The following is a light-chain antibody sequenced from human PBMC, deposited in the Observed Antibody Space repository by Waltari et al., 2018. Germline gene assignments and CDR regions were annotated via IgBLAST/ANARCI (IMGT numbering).Light chain of an antibody. CDR1: YSNMGSHS. V-gene: IGLV1-44*01. CDR2: SNT. CDR3: ALWDDSLNGVV. J-gene: IGLJ2*01. Sequence: GNPGQRVTISCSGTYSNMGSHSANWFQHLPGTAPKLLIHSNTERPSGVPGRFSGSKSGTSASLAISGLQSEDEGDYYCALWDDSLNGVVFGGGTKLTVL.